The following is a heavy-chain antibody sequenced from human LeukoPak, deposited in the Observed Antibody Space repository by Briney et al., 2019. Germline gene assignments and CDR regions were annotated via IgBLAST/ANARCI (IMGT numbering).Heavy chain of an antibody. D-gene: IGHD2-15*01. J-gene: IGHJ5*02. CDR3: ARQTCSGGSCYSGVGWFDP. Sequence: GESLKISCKGSGYSITSYWIGRVRQMPGKGLEWMGIIYPGDSDTRYSPSFQGQVTMSVDKSINTAYLQWSSLKASDTAIYYCARQTCSGGSCYSGVGWFDPWGQGTLVTVSS. CDR1: GYSITSYW. CDR2: IYPGDSDT. V-gene: IGHV5-51*01.